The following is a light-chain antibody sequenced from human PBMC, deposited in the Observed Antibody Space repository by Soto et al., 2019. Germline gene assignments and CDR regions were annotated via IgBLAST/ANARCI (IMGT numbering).Light chain of an antibody. CDR3: QQSFSAPRT. CDR2: SAS. CDR1: ETIIDY. Sequence: DIQMSQSPSSLSASVGDSVTITCRASETIIDYLNWYQQQPGEAPKLLIFSASSLHSGVPSRFRGSGSGTHFTLTISSLQPEDFATCSCQQSFSAPRTFGQGTKLQAK. V-gene: IGKV1-39*01. J-gene: IGKJ2*01.